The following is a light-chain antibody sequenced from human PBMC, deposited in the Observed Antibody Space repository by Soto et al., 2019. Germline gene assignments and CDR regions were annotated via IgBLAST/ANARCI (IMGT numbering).Light chain of an antibody. CDR3: QQYESLPLT. V-gene: IGKV1-33*01. CDR1: QDINKN. CDR2: DAS. Sequence: DIQMTQSPSSLSASVGDIVTITFQASQDINKNLIWYQQKPGKAPKLLIYDASDLEAGVPSRFSGSGSGTGFTFTISSLQPEDFATYYCQQYESLPLTFGQGTRLEI. J-gene: IGKJ5*01.